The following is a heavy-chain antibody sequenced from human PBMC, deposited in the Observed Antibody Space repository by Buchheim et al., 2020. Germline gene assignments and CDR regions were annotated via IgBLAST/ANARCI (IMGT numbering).Heavy chain of an antibody. CDR1: GFTFSTNS. J-gene: IGHJ4*02. D-gene: IGHD6-19*01. CDR3: AKGRWDSSGWYFDY. CDR2: ISSDGRGQ. V-gene: IGHV3-30*18. Sequence: QVQLVESGGGVVQPGRSLRLSCVASGFTFSTNSMHWVRQAPGKGLEWVAAISSDGRGQHYADSVKGRFAISRDISKNTLSLQMNRLRAEDTAMYYCAKGRWDSSGWYFDYWGQGTL.